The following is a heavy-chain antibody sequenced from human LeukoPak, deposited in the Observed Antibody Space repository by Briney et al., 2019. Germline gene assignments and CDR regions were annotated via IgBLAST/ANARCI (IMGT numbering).Heavy chain of an antibody. D-gene: IGHD1-7*01. J-gene: IGHJ6*02. CDR2: VSYDGTNE. V-gene: IGHV3-30-3*01. CDR3: AKVSEGWNYDHYYYGMDV. CDR1: GVIFNNFA. Sequence: PGGSLRLSCAASGVIFNNFAFHWVRQAPGKGLEWVAAVSYDGTNEYYAESVRGRLTISRDNSKNTLYLQMNSLRAEDTAVYYCAKVSEGWNYDHYYYGMDVWGQGTTVTVSS.